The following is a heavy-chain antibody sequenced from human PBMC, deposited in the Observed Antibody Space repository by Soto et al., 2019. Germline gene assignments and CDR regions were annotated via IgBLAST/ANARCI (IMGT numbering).Heavy chain of an antibody. D-gene: IGHD4-17*01. J-gene: IGHJ5*02. V-gene: IGHV3-53*01. CDR1: GFTVSSNY. Sequence: PGGSLRLSCAASGFTVSSNYMSWVRQAPGKGLEWVSVISNSESGGNTYYADSVKGRFTISRDNSKNTLYLQMNSLRAEDTAVYYCATRYGISVPWGQGTLVTVSS. CDR3: ATRYGISVP. CDR2: ISNSESGGNT.